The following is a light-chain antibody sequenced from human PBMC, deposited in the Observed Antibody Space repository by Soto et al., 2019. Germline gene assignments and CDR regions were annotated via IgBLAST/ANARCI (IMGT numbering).Light chain of an antibody. CDR3: NSYAGNNNIL. J-gene: IGLJ2*01. Sequence: QSVLTQPPSASGSLGQSVTISCTGFSNNYVSWYQQHPDKAPKLMIYEVTKRPSGVPDRFSGSKSGDTASLTVSGLQAEDEADYYCNSYAGNNNILFGGGTQLTVL. V-gene: IGLV2-8*01. CDR2: EVT. CDR1: SNNY.